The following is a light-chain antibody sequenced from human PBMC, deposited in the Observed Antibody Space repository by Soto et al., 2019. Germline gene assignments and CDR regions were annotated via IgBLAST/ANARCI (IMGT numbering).Light chain of an antibody. V-gene: IGKV4-1*01. CDR2: WAS. CDR1: QSVLYSSNNKNY. Sequence: DIVMTQSPDSLAVSLGERATINCKSSQSVLYSSNNKNYLAWYQQKPGQPPKVPIYWASTRESGVPDRFSGSGSGTDFTLTISSLQAEDVAVYYCQQYYRTPLTFGQGTKVDIK. CDR3: QQYYRTPLT. J-gene: IGKJ1*01.